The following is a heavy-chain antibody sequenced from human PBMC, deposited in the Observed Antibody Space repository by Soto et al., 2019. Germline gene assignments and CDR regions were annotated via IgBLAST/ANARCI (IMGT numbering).Heavy chain of an antibody. CDR1: GYTNTVLF. CDR3: ATTEVRGVIRFWFDP. J-gene: IGHJ5*02. CDR2: FDPEDGET. D-gene: IGHD3-10*01. V-gene: IGHV1-24*01. Sequence: ASLNVSRKIAGYTNTVLFIRRRRLETRKGLEWMGGFDPEDGETIYAQKFQGRVTMTEDTSTDTAYMELSSLRSEDTAVYYCATTEVRGVIRFWFDPLGQGTLVTVSS.